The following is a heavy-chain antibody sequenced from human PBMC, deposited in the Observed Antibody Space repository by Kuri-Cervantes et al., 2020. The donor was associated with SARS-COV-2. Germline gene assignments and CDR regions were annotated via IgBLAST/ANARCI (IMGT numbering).Heavy chain of an antibody. CDR1: GFTFSSYG. J-gene: IGHJ5*02. V-gene: IGHV3-30*02. D-gene: IGHD1-26*01. Sequence: GESLKISCAASGFTFSSYGMHWVRQAPGKGLEWVAFIRYDGSNKYYADSVKGRFTISRDNSKNTLYLQMNSLRAEDTAVYYCAKGHQGASGGSYHGWFDPWGQGTLVTVSS. CDR3: AKGHQGASGGSYHGWFDP. CDR2: IRYDGSNK.